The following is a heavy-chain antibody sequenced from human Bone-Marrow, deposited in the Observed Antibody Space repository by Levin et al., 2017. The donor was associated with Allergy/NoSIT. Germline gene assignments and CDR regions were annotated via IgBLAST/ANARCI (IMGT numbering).Heavy chain of an antibody. CDR2: INPSGGST. J-gene: IGHJ3*02. V-gene: IGHV1-46*01. D-gene: IGHD3-10*01. CDR3: ARDSGGVSGLDAFDI. Sequence: ASVKVSCKASGYTFTSYYMHWVRQAPGQGLEWMGIINPSGGSTSYAQKFQGRVTMTRDTSTSTVYMELSSLRSEDTAVYYCARDSGGVSGLDAFDIWGQGTLVTVSS. CDR1: GYTFTSYY.